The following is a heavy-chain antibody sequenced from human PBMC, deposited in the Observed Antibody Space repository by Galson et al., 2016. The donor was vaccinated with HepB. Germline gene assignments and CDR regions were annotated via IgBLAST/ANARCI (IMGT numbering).Heavy chain of an antibody. J-gene: IGHJ4*02. CDR2: ISAYNGNT. CDR1: GYTFSDYG. D-gene: IGHD3-9*01. CDR3: ARDTDAILTGSYNDY. V-gene: IGHV1-18*04. Sequence: SVKVSCKASGYTFSDYGISWVRQAPGQGLEWMGWISAYNGNTNFAQKVQGRVTMTTDTSTSTAYMELRSLTSDDTAVYYCARDTDAILTGSYNDYWGQGTLVTVSS.